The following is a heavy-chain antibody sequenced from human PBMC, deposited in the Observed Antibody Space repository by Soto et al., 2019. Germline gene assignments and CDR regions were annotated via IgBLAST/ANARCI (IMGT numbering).Heavy chain of an antibody. J-gene: IGHJ4*02. D-gene: IGHD1-26*01. CDR2: INDGGDIT. Sequence: GGSLILSVAASVHTFGNYALTSGRQAPGRGLEWVSAINDGGDITYYADSVQGRFTISRDNSKNTVFLQMKSLRAEDTATYFCAKQPLSDVGPRPFPFDHWGPGNLVTVS. CDR3: AKQPLSDVGPRPFPFDH. CDR1: VHTFGNYA. V-gene: IGHV3-23*01.